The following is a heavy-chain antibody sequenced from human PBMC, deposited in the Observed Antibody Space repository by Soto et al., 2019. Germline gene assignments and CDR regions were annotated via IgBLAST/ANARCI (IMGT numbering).Heavy chain of an antibody. CDR1: GYTFRNFG. J-gene: IGHJ4*02. V-gene: IGHV1-18*01. Sequence: QIQLLQSGAEVKKPGASVKVTCKASGYTFRNFGISWVRQAPGQGLEWMGWISAYNANANYAPKFQGRLTMTADTSTSTAYMELRSLSSDDTAVYYCARENSYFDYWGQGTLVTVSS. CDR3: ARENSYFDY. CDR2: ISAYNANA.